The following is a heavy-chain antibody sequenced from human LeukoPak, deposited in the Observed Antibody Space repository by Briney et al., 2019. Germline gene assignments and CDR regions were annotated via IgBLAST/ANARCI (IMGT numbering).Heavy chain of an antibody. V-gene: IGHV1-2*02. Sequence: ASVKVTCKASGYTFTDYYMHWVRQAPGQGLEWMGWINPNSGGTNYAQKFQGRVTITRDTSISTAYMELSRLRSDDTAVYYCARASYYYDSSGYPGYYFDYWGQGTLVTVSS. CDR2: INPNSGGT. CDR3: ARASYYYDSSGYPGYYFDY. D-gene: IGHD3-22*01. CDR1: GYTFTDYY. J-gene: IGHJ4*02.